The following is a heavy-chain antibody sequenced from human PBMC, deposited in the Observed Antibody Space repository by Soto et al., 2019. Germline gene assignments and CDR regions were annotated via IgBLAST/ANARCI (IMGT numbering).Heavy chain of an antibody. D-gene: IGHD5-18*01. CDR2: IYYSGST. CDR3: ASQKLGYNTFDP. J-gene: IGHJ5*02. Sequence: PSETLSLTCTFSGCSISSGDYYWSWIRQPPGKGLEWIGYIYYSGSTYYNPSLKSRVTISVDTSKNQFSLKLSSVTAADTAVYYCASQKLGYNTFDPWGQGTLVTVSS. V-gene: IGHV4-30-4*01. CDR1: GCSISSGDYY.